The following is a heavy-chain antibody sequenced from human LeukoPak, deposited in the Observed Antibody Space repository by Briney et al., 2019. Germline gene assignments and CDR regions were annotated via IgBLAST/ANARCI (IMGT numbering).Heavy chain of an antibody. Sequence: PSETLSLTCTVSGGPISSGGYYWSWIRQHPGKGLEWIGYIYYSGSTYYNPSLKSRVTISVDTSKNQFSLKLSSVTAADTAVYYCASHRTVIPYYYYGMDVWGQGTTVTVSS. J-gene: IGHJ6*02. CDR3: ASHRTVIPYYYYGMDV. CDR1: GGPISSGGYY. CDR2: IYYSGST. D-gene: IGHD4-17*01. V-gene: IGHV4-31*03.